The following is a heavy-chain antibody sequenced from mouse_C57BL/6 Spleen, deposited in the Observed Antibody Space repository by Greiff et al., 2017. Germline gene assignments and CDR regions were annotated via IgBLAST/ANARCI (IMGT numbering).Heavy chain of an antibody. CDR2: IYPSDSET. CDR3: ARRIRTSVDD. D-gene: IGHD2-4*01. CDR1: GYNITGYW. Sequence: QVQLQQPGAELVRPGSSVKLSCKASGYNITGYWMDWVKQRPGQGLEWIGNIYPSDSETHYAPKFQDKATLTVDTSSSTAYLQLSSLTSEDSAVYYCARRIRTSVDDWGKGTSVTVSS. V-gene: IGHV1-61*01. J-gene: IGHJ4*01.